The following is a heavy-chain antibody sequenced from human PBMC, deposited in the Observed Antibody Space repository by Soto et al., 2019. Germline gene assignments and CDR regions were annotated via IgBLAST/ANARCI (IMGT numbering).Heavy chain of an antibody. D-gene: IGHD3-22*01. CDR1: GFTFSSYS. Sequence: GGSLRLSCAASGFTFSSYSMNWVRQAPGKGLEWVSAISGRGEITFYADSVKGRFTISRDNSKGTLYLQMSSLRAEDTAVYYCATPGKLSSGYNPFDYWGQGTLVTVSS. J-gene: IGHJ4*02. CDR2: ISGRGEIT. V-gene: IGHV3-23*01. CDR3: ATPGKLSSGYNPFDY.